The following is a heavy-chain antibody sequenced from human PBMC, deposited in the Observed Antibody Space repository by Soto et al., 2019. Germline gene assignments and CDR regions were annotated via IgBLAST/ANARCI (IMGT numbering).Heavy chain of an antibody. V-gene: IGHV4-31*02. Sequence: PSETLSLTCTVSGGSIISCGYYWSWIRQHPGKGLEWIGYIYYSGSTYYNPSLKSRVTISVDTSKNQFSLKLSSVTAAGTAVYYCARDRVTTVTTRLFDDWGQGTLVTVSS. CDR3: ARDRVTTVTTRLFDD. J-gene: IGHJ4*02. CDR1: GGSIISCGYY. CDR2: IYYSGST. D-gene: IGHD4-17*01.